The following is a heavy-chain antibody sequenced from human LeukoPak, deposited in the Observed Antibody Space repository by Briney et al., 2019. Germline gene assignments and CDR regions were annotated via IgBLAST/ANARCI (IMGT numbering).Heavy chain of an antibody. CDR2: FYYSGST. J-gene: IGHJ4*02. D-gene: IGHD4-23*01. Sequence: SETLSLTCTVSGGSISSSNYYWGWIRQPPGKGLEWIGTFYYSGSTYYSPSLNGRVTISVDTSKNQFSLKLSSVTAADTAVYYCARQAGRWVPFDCWGQGTLVTVSS. CDR1: GGSISSSNYY. CDR3: ARQAGRWVPFDC. V-gene: IGHV4-39*01.